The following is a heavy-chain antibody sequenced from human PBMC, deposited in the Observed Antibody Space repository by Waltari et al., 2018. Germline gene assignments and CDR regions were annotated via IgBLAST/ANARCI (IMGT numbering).Heavy chain of an antibody. Sequence: QVQLVQSGAEVKKPGSSVKVSCKASGGTFSSYAISWVRQAPGQGLAWMGRICPIIGTANYAQQVQGRVTITADKSTSTAYMELSSLRSEDTAVYYCARGERYCSGGSCYRFDYWGQGTLVTVSS. J-gene: IGHJ4*02. CDR2: ICPIIGTA. V-gene: IGHV1-69*08. D-gene: IGHD2-15*01. CDR1: GGTFSSYA. CDR3: ARGERYCSGGSCYRFDY.